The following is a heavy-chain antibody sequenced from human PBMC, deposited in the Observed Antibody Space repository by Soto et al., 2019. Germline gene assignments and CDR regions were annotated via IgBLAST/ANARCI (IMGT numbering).Heavy chain of an antibody. CDR1: GFTFSAYY. Sequence: LXLSSAGSGFTFSAYYMSWILQAPGKGLEWVSYISSSSSYTNYADSVKGRFTISRDNAKNSLYLQMNSLRAEDTAVYYCARCIEAAEPYGMDVWGQGTTVTVSS. D-gene: IGHD6-13*01. V-gene: IGHV3-11*06. CDR3: ARCIEAAEPYGMDV. CDR2: ISSSSSYT. J-gene: IGHJ6*02.